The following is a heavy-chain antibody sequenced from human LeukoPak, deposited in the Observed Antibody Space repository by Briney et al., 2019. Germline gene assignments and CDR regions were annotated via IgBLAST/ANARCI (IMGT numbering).Heavy chain of an antibody. D-gene: IGHD2-2*02. CDR1: GFTFSNFA. V-gene: IGHV3-23*01. CDR3: AKETDYTYDY. J-gene: IGHJ4*02. CDR2: ISGSGIST. Sequence: GGSLRLSCAASGFTFSNFAMSWVRQAPGKGLEWVSSISGSGISTYYADSLKGRFTISRDNFKNTLFLQLNSLRAEDTAVYYCAKETDYTYDYWGQGTLVTVSS.